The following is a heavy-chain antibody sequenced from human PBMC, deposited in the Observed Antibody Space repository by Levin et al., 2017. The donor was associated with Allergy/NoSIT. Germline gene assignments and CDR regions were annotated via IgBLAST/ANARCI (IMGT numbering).Heavy chain of an antibody. Sequence: GGSLRLSCAASGFTFSSYGMHWVRQAPGKGLEWVAVISYDGSNKYYADSVKGRFTISRDNSKNTLYLQMNSLRAEDTAVYYCAKKGYELAAGGTIYWGQGTLVTVSS. D-gene: IGHD6-13*01. V-gene: IGHV3-30*18. CDR3: AKKGYELAAGGTIY. J-gene: IGHJ4*02. CDR2: ISYDGSNK. CDR1: GFTFSSYG.